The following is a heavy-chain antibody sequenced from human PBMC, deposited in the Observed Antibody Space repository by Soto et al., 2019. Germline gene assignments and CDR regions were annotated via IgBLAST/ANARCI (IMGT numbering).Heavy chain of an antibody. CDR3: AKDVTYYYDSSGYYSSHFDY. CDR1: GFIFSSYG. V-gene: IGHV3-30*18. CDR2: ISYDGSNK. D-gene: IGHD3-22*01. Sequence: GGSLRLSCAASGFIFSSYGMHWVRQAPGKGLEWVAVISYDGSNKYYADSVKGRFTISRDNSKNTLYLQMNSLRAEDTAVYYCAKDVTYYYDSSGYYSSHFDYWGQRNVVTVSS. J-gene: IGHJ4*02.